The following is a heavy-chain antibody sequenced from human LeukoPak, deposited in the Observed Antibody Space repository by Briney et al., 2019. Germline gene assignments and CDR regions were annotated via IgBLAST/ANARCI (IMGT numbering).Heavy chain of an antibody. D-gene: IGHD3-22*01. J-gene: IGHJ5*02. CDR3: ARVPEPTYYYDSNHLFDP. CDR1: GGSISSYY. V-gene: IGHV4-59*08. Sequence: SETLSLTCTVSGGSISSYYWSWIRQPPGKGLEWIGYIYYSGSTNYNPSLKSRVTISVDTSKNQFSLKLSSVTAADTAVYYCARVPEPTYYYDSNHLFDPWGQGTLVTVSS. CDR2: IYYSGST.